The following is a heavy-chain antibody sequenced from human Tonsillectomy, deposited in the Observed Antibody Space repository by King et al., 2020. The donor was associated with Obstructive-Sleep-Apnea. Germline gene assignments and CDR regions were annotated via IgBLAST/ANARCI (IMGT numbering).Heavy chain of an antibody. J-gene: IGHJ4*02. CDR1: GGSISSSSYY. V-gene: IGHV4-39*01. D-gene: IGHD4-17*01. CDR2: IYYSGST. Sequence: QLQESGPGLVKPSETLSLTCTVSGGSISSSSYYWGWIRQPPGKGLEWIGSIYYSGSTYYNPSLKSRVTISVDTSKIQVSLKLSSGTAADTAVYYCARRPVTTSADYFDYWGQGTLVTVSS. CDR3: ARRPVTTSADYFDY.